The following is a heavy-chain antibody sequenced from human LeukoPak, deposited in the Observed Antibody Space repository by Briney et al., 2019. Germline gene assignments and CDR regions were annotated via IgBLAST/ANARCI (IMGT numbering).Heavy chain of an antibody. CDR3: ARVVYDILTGYYNTFDY. CDR2: IYSSGST. J-gene: IGHJ4*02. Sequence: SETLSLTCTISGGSINNYYWSWIRRPAGKGLEWIGRIYSSGSTNYNLSLKSRVTMSVDTSKNQFSLRLSSVTAADTAVYYCARVVYDILTGYYNTFDYWGQGTLVTVSS. CDR1: GGSINNYY. D-gene: IGHD3-9*01. V-gene: IGHV4-4*07.